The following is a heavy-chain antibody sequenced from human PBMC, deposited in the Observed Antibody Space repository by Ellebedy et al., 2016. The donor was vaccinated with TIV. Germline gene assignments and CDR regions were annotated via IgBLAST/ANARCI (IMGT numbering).Heavy chain of an antibody. CDR2: IKQDGGEK. Sequence: GESLKISXAASGFPFSGYWMSWVRQAPGKGLEWVANIKQDGGEKNYVDSVKGRFTISRDNAKNSLYLQMNSLRAEDTAVYYCAHATVRAWGQGTLVTVSS. CDR3: AHATVRA. CDR1: GFPFSGYW. D-gene: IGHD3-10*01. V-gene: IGHV3-7*01. J-gene: IGHJ5*02.